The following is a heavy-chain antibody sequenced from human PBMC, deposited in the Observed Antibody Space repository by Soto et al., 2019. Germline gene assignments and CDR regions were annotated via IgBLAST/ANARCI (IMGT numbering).Heavy chain of an antibody. V-gene: IGHV1-69*13. D-gene: IGHD2-2*01. CDR2: IIPIFGTA. CDR3: ARDIVIVPAAAWYYYGMDV. CDR1: GGTFSSYA. Sequence: SVKVSCKASGGTFSSYAISWVRQAPGQGLEWMGGIIPIFGTANYAQKFQGRVTITADGSTSTAYMELSSLRSEDTAVYYCARDIVIVPAAAWYYYGMDVWGQGTTVTVSS. J-gene: IGHJ6*02.